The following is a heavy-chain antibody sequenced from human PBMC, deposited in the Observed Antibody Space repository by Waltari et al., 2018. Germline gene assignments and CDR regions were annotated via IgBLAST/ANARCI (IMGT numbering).Heavy chain of an antibody. CDR3: ARGCSGGSCYQLYYYGMDV. D-gene: IGHD2-15*01. V-gene: IGHV1-69*04. CDR2: STPILGIA. Sequence: QVQLVQSGAEVKKPGSSVKVSCKASGGTFSSYAISWVRQAPGQGLEWMGRSTPILGIANYAQKFQGRVTITADKSTSTAYMELSSLRSEDTAVYYCARGCSGGSCYQLYYYGMDVWGQGTTVTVSS. J-gene: IGHJ6*02. CDR1: GGTFSSYA.